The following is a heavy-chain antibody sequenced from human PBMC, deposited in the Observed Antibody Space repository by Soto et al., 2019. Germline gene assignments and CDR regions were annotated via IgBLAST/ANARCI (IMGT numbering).Heavy chain of an antibody. V-gene: IGHV5-10-1*01. CDR3: ARLDTGYCSSPRCYTGDHYYTMNV. J-gene: IGHJ6*02. CDR1: GYRFTNYW. D-gene: IGHD2-2*02. Sequence: AGESLKISCKGSGYRFTNYWITWVRQMPGKGLEWMGRIDPSDSYTNYSPSFQGHVIISADKSINTAYLQWSSLKASDTAMYYCARLDTGYCSSPRCYTGDHYYTMNVWGQGTTVTVSS. CDR2: IDPSDSYT.